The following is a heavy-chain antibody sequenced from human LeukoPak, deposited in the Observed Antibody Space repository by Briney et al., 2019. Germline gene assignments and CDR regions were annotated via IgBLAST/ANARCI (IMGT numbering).Heavy chain of an antibody. V-gene: IGHV3-15*01. J-gene: IGHJ4*02. CDR1: GFTFSNAL. D-gene: IGHD6-19*01. CDR3: TTMYLTLYRCGWAFDY. Sequence: GGSLRLSCSDCGFTFSNALMSWVVQTPGQGLEWVGRIKSKSDGGTTDYAAPVKGRFTFSRDDSKNTLYLQMNSLKTEDTAVYYCTTMYLTLYRCGWAFDYWGQGTLVTVSS. CDR2: IKSKSDGGTT.